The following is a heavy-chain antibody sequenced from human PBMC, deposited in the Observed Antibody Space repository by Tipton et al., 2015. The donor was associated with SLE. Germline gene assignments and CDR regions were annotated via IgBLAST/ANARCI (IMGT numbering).Heavy chain of an antibody. CDR2: VWYGGNDK. CDR1: GFTFSDYG. Sequence: SLRLSCAASGFTFSDYGMNWVRQAPGKGLEWVAVVWYGGNDKNYADSVRGRFTISRDNSKNTLYLQMNSLRAEDTAMYYCARGLWSRFHWYFDLWGRGTLVIVSS. D-gene: IGHD3-3*01. J-gene: IGHJ2*01. CDR3: ARGLWSRFHWYFDL. V-gene: IGHV3-33*01.